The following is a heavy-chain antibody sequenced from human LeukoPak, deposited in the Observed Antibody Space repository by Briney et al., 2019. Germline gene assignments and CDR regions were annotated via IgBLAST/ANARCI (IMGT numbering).Heavy chain of an antibody. CDR1: GFTFGDYA. J-gene: IGHJ4*02. V-gene: IGHV3-49*04. CDR2: IKTRAYGGTT. D-gene: IGHD4-23*01. Sequence: GGSLRLSCTASGFTFGDYAMSWVRQAPGKGLEWVGFIKTRAYGGTTDYAASVKGRFTISRDDSKSIAYLQMSSLKTEDTAVYYCTRDSVNYGGTPGRFDYWGQGTLVTVSS. CDR3: TRDSVNYGGTPGRFDY.